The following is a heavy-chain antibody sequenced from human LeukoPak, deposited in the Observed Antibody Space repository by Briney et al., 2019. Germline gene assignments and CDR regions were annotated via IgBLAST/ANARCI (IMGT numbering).Heavy chain of an antibody. CDR1: GFTVNSYW. V-gene: IGHV3-74*01. CDR2: INSDGSTT. J-gene: IGHJ4*02. D-gene: IGHD5-24*01. CDR3: ARGYNYRFEY. Sequence: PGGSLRLPCAVSGFTVNSYWMHWVRQGPGKGLVWVSHINSDGSTTGYADSVKGRFTICRDSAKNTLYLEMNNLRAEDTAVYYCARGYNYRFEYWGQGTLVIVSS.